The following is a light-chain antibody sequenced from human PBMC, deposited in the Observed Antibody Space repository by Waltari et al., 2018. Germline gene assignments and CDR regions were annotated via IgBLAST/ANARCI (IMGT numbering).Light chain of an antibody. CDR2: KAS. Sequence: DIQMTQSPSSLSASVGDRVPITCRASQTITNWLAWYQQKPGKAPKLLIYKASTLESGVPSRFSGSGSGTEFTLTISSLQPGDFATYYCQQFNSFPWTFGHGTTVEIK. CDR3: QQFNSFPWT. CDR1: QTITNW. J-gene: IGKJ1*01. V-gene: IGKV1-5*03.